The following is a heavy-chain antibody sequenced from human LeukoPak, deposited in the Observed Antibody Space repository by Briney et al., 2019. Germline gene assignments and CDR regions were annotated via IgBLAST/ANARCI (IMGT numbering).Heavy chain of an antibody. V-gene: IGHV4-38-2*01. Sequence: SETLSLTCAVSGYSLSSGYYWGWIRQPPGKGLEWIGSIYHSGSTYYNPSLKSRVTISVDTSKNQFSLKLSSVTAADTAVYYCASHGDRGVNYWGQGTLVTVSS. J-gene: IGHJ4*02. CDR1: GYSLSSGYY. D-gene: IGHD3-10*01. CDR3: ASHGDRGVNY. CDR2: IYHSGST.